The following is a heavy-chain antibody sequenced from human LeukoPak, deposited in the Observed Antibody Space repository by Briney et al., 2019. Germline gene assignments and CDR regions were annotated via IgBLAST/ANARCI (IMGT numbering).Heavy chain of an antibody. J-gene: IGHJ6*03. D-gene: IGHD3-3*01. CDR3: ARDSCITIFGVVITYYYMDV. CDR1: RFTFSTFG. V-gene: IGHV3-21*01. CDR2: ISSSSSYI. Sequence: GGSLRLSCAASRFTFSTFGMHWVRQAPGKGLEWVSSISSSSSYIYYADSVKGRFTISRDNAKNSLYLQMNSLRAEDTAVYYCARDSCITIFGVVITYYYMDVWGKGTTVTVSS.